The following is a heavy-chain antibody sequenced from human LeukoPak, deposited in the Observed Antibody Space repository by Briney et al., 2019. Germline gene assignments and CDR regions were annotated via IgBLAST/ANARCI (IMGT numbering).Heavy chain of an antibody. CDR3: VRQGLQSGTYPAY. V-gene: IGHV5-51*01. CDR2: RYPGGSAS. D-gene: IGHD1-26*01. Sequence: LGESLKISCKASGYTFNNYWIGWVRQVPGRGLEWMGMRYPGGSASTYHPSFEGRVTISADQSVTTAYLEWNSLKASDTALYYCVRQGLQSGTYPAYWGPGTLVTVSS. J-gene: IGHJ4*02. CDR1: GYTFNNYW.